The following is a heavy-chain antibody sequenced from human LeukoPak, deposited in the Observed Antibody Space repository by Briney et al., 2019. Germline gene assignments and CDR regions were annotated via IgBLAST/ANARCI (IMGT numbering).Heavy chain of an antibody. CDR2: IRQDGGEK. CDR3: ARLGARQILEY. V-gene: IGHV3-7*01. J-gene: IGHJ4*02. D-gene: IGHD4-17*01. CDR1: EFSFSSYW. Sequence: GGSLRLSCAASEFSFSSYWMSWVRQAPGKGLEWVANIRQDGGEKYYLDSVKGRFTVSRDNAKNSLYLQVNSLRAEDTAVYYCARLGARQILEYWGQGTLVTVSS.